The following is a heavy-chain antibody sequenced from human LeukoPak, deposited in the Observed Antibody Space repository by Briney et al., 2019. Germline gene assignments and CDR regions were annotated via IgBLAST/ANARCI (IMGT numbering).Heavy chain of an antibody. Sequence: GGSLRLSCAASGFTFSSYGMHWVRQAPGKGLEWVADIWYDGSNKYYADSVKGRFTISRDNSKNTLYLQMNSLRAEDTAVYYCAKFALGYSYVSGRYFDYWGQGTLVTVSS. V-gene: IGHV3-30*02. CDR1: GFTFSSYG. D-gene: IGHD5-18*01. J-gene: IGHJ4*02. CDR2: IWYDGSNK. CDR3: AKFALGYSYVSGRYFDY.